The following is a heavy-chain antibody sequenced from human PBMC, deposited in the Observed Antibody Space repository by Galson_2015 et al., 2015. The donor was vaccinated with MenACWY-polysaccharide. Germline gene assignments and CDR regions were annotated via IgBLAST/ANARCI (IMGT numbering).Heavy chain of an antibody. CDR3: AKAATTVVSGYFDY. J-gene: IGHJ4*02. V-gene: IGHV3-9*01. Sequence: SLRLSCEASGFTFDDYAMYWVRQAPGKGLEWVSGISWNSGSIGYADSVKGRFTISRDNAKNSLYLQMNSLRAEDTALYYCAKAATTVVSGYFDYWGQGTLVTVSS. D-gene: IGHD4-23*01. CDR2: ISWNSGSI. CDR1: GFTFDDYA.